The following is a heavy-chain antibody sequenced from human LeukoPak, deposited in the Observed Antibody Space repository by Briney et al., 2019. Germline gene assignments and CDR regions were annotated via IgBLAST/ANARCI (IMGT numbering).Heavy chain of an antibody. Sequence: SETLSVTCTVSGGSISSSSYYWGWIRQPPGKGLEWIGSIYYSGSTYYNPSLKSRVTISVDTSKNQFSLKLSSVTAADTAVYYCARVFGPMTTVTTFDYWGQGTLVTVSS. V-gene: IGHV4-39*01. CDR2: IYYSGST. J-gene: IGHJ4*02. D-gene: IGHD4-17*01. CDR1: GGSISSSSYY. CDR3: ARVFGPMTTVTTFDY.